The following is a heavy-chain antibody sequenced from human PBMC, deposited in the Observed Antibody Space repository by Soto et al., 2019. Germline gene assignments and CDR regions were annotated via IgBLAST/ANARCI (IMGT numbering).Heavy chain of an antibody. CDR3: AHNERGYSGYLVGYFDY. J-gene: IGHJ4*02. V-gene: IGHV2-5*02. Sequence: QITLKESGPTLVKPTQTLTLTCTFSGFLLSTSGVGVGWIRQPPGKALEWLALIYWDDEKRYSPSLKSRLSITEDTSKNQVVLTMTNMDPVDTATYYCAHNERGYSGYLVGYFDYWGQGTLVTDSS. CDR2: IYWDDEK. CDR1: GFLLSTSGVG. D-gene: IGHD5-12*01.